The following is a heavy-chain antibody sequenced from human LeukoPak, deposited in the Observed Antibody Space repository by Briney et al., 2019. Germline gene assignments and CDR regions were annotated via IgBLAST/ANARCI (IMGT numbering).Heavy chain of an antibody. V-gene: IGHV4-59*08. Sequence: SETLSLTCTVSGGSISSYYWSWIRQPPGKGLEWIGYIYYSGSTNYNPSLKSRVTISVDTSRNQFSLKLSSVTAADTAVYYCARHQGHRDGYNAPMYYFDYWGQGTLVTVSS. CDR2: IYYSGST. CDR3: ARHQGHRDGYNAPMYYFDY. D-gene: IGHD5-24*01. CDR1: GGSISSYY. J-gene: IGHJ4*02.